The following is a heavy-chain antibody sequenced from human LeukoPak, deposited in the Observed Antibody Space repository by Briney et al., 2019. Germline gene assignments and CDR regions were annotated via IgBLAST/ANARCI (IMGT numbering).Heavy chain of an antibody. CDR3: ARDGGGVTNAFDI. CDR1: GGSISSYY. D-gene: IGHD3-16*01. J-gene: IGHJ3*02. CDR2: IYYSGNT. Sequence: SETLSPTCTVSGGSISSYYWSWIRQPPGKGLEWIGYIYYSGNTHYNPSLKSRVTISVDTSKNQFSLKLSSVTAADTAVYYCARDGGGVTNAFDIWGQGTMVTVSS. V-gene: IGHV4-59*01.